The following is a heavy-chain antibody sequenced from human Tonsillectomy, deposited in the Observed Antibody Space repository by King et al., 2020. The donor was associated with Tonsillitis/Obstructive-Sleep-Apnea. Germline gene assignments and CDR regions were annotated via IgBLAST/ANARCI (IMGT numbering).Heavy chain of an antibody. D-gene: IGHD2-8*01. CDR2: INHSGST. V-gene: IGHV4-34*01. CDR3: AIGXVGXXTNXXXYYXXX. Sequence: VQLQQWGAGLLKPSXTLSLTXAVXGXXFXGXXWXWIRQPPXXGLAXIGEINHSGSTNYNPSLKSRVTISVDTSKNQFSLNLSSVTAADTAVYYCAIGXVGXXTNXXXYYXXXXGXXTXVTV. J-gene: IGHJ6*03. CDR1: GXXFXGXX.